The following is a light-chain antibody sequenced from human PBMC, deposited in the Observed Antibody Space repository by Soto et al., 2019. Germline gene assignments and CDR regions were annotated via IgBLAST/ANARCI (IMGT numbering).Light chain of an antibody. CDR3: SSYTSSSTPHVV. CDR2: DVS. J-gene: IGLJ2*01. CDR1: SSDVGGYNY. V-gene: IGLV2-14*01. Sequence: QSALTQPASVSGSPGQSIXISCTGTSSDVGGYNYVSWYQQYPGKAPKLMIYDVSNRPSGVSNRFSGSKSGNTASLTISGLQAEDEADYYCSSYTSSSTPHVVFGGGTKLTVL.